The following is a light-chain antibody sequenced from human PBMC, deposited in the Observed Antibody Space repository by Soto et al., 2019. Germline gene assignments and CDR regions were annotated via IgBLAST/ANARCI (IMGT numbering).Light chain of an antibody. J-gene: IGLJ1*01. Sequence: QSALTQPPSASGSPGQSVTISCTGTSSDVGGYNYLSWYQHRPGKAPQLIIYEVTKRPSGVPNRFFGSKSGNTASLTVSGLQAEDAADYFCMSYAGLYTYVFGTGTKLTVL. CDR2: EVT. CDR1: SSDVGGYNY. CDR3: MSYAGLYTYV. V-gene: IGLV2-8*01.